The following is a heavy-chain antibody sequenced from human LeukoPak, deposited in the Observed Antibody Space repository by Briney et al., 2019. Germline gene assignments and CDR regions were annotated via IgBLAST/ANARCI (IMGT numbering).Heavy chain of an antibody. D-gene: IGHD2-15*01. V-gene: IGHV1-69*05. CDR1: GYTFTSYG. CDR3: ARDGYCSGGSCSNY. Sequence: SVKVSCKASGYTFTSYGISWVRQAPGQGLEWMGRIIPIFGTANYAQKFQGRVTITTDESTSTAYMELSSLRSEDTAVYYCARDGYCSGGSCSNYWGQGTLVTVSS. CDR2: IIPIFGTA. J-gene: IGHJ4*02.